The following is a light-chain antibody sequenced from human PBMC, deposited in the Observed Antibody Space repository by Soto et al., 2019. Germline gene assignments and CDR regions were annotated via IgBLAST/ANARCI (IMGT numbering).Light chain of an antibody. CDR1: SSDVGTYNL. V-gene: IGLV2-23*02. CDR2: EVS. J-gene: IGLJ1*01. CDR3: CSHAGGSTYV. Sequence: QSVLTQPASVSGSPGQSITISCTGSSSDVGTYNLVSWYQQHPGKPPKLMIYEVSKRASGVSNRFSGSKSGNTASLTISGLQAEDEANYYCCSHAGGSTYVFGAGTKVIV.